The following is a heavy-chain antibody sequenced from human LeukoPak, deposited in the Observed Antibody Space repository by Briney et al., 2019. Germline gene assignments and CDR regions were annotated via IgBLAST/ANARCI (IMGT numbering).Heavy chain of an antibody. V-gene: IGHV1-24*01. CDR3: ATSYYDILAGYRPLAY. D-gene: IGHD3-9*01. J-gene: IGHJ4*02. CDR2: FDPENGET. CDR1: GYTFTSYG. Sequence: ASVKVSCKASGYTFTSYGISWVRQAPGQGLEWMGGFDPENGETIYAQKFQGRVTMTEDTSTDTAYMELSSLRSEDTAVYYCATSYYDILAGYRPLAYWGQGTLVTVSS.